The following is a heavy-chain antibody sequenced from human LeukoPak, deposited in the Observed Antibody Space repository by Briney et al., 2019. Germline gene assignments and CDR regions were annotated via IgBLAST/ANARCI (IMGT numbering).Heavy chain of an antibody. Sequence: PGGSLRLSCAASGFTFSSYEMNWVRQAPGKGLEWVSAISGSGGSTYYADSVKGRFTISRDNSKNTLYLQMNSLRAEDTAVYYCAKGNWAAAGTFDYWGQGTLVTVSS. D-gene: IGHD6-13*01. CDR1: GFTFSSYE. J-gene: IGHJ4*02. V-gene: IGHV3-23*01. CDR2: ISGSGGST. CDR3: AKGNWAAAGTFDY.